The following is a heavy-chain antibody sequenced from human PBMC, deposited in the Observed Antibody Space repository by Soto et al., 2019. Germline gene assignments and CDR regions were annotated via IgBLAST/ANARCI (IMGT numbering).Heavy chain of an antibody. D-gene: IGHD1-26*01. Sequence: ASVKVSCKXSGYTFAAYYIHWLRQAPGQGLEWMGWVNPHSGATVIAQKFLGSVTLTTDTSINTAYMELTSLTSDDTALNYCARPPNPWEPYAFHIWGHGTLVTVSS. V-gene: IGHV1-2*04. J-gene: IGHJ3*02. CDR2: VNPHSGAT. CDR1: GYTFAAYY. CDR3: ARPPNPWEPYAFHI.